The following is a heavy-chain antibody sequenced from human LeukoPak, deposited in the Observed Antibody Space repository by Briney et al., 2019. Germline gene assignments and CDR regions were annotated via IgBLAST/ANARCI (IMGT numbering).Heavy chain of an antibody. Sequence: PEGLSLTCVVYGGSFSGYFWSWVSQPPGKGLEWIGEINHRGSTNYNPSLKSRVTISVDTSKNQFSLKLSSVTAADTAVYYGALFCSNTSQWYFQHWGQGTLVTVSS. CDR3: ALFCSNTSQWYFQH. D-gene: IGHD2-8*01. CDR1: GGSFSGYF. J-gene: IGHJ1*01. V-gene: IGHV4-34*01. CDR2: INHRGST.